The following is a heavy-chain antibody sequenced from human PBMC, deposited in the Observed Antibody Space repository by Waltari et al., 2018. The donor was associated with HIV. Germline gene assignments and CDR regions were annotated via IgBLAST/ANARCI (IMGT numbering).Heavy chain of an antibody. CDR2: IYYSGST. J-gene: IGHJ6*02. D-gene: IGHD1-26*01. V-gene: IGHV4-39*07. CDR1: GGSISSSSYY. CDR3: AREGGGIVEDGMDV. Sequence: QLQLQESGPGLVKPSETLSLTCTVSGGSISSSSYYWGWIRQPPGKGLEWIGSIYYSGSTYYNPSLKSRVTISVDTSKNQFSLKLSSVTAADTAVYYCAREGGGIVEDGMDVWGQGTTVTVSS.